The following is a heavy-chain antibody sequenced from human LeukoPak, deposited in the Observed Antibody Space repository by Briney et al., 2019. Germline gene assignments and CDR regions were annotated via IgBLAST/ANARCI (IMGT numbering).Heavy chain of an antibody. CDR3: ARGYCSSTSCYGDAFDI. CDR1: GYSFTSYW. V-gene: IGHV5-51*01. Sequence: GESLKISCKGSGYSFTSYWIGWVRQLPGKGLEWMGIIYPGYSDTRYSPSFQGQVTISADKSISTAYLQWSSLKASDTAMYYCARGYCSSTSCYGDAFDIWGQGTMVTVSS. CDR2: IYPGYSDT. D-gene: IGHD2-2*01. J-gene: IGHJ3*02.